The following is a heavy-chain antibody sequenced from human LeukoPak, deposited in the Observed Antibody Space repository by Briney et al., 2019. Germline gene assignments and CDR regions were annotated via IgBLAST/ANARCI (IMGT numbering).Heavy chain of an antibody. CDR1: GDSSSSYY. J-gene: IGHJ4*02. CDR3: ARGRAWYMDY. Sequence: PSETLSLTCTDSGDSSSSYYWSWIRQPPGKELEWIGYIYYSGSTNYNPSLKSRVTISVDTSKNQFSLKLSSVTAADTAVYSCARGRAWYMDYWGQGTLVTVSS. D-gene: IGHD1-1*01. CDR2: IYYSGST. V-gene: IGHV4-59*01.